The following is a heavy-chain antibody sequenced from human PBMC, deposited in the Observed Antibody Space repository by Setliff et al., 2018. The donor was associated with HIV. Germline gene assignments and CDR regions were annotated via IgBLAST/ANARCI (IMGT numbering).Heavy chain of an antibody. CDR3: ARPVSKNFYGMDV. V-gene: IGHV4-59*08. Sequence: SETLSLTCTVSGGSISSHYWSWIRQPPGKGLEWIGSIHHTGSVYYNPSLKSRVFISVDKSKNQFSLRLSSVTAADTAVYFCARPVSKNFYGMDVWGLGATVTVSS. CDR2: IHHTGSV. CDR1: GGSISSHY. J-gene: IGHJ6*02.